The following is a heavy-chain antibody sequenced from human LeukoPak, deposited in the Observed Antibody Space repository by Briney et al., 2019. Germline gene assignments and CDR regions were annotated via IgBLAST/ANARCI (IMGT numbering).Heavy chain of an antibody. Sequence: GASVKVSCKASGYTFTGYYMHWVRQAPGQGLEWMGWINPNSGGTNYAQKFQGRVTMTRDTSISTAYMELSRLRSDDTAVYYCARSGGYYDFWSGWDAFDIWGQGTMVTVSS. CDR3: ARSGGYYDFWSGWDAFDI. CDR1: GYTFTGYY. J-gene: IGHJ3*02. D-gene: IGHD3-3*01. CDR2: INPNSGGT. V-gene: IGHV1-2*02.